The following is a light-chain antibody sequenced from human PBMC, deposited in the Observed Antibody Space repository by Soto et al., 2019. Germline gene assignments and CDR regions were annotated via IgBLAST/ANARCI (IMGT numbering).Light chain of an antibody. J-gene: IGKJ5*01. CDR3: QQLNSYPIT. CDR2: AAS. V-gene: IGKV1-9*01. Sequence: IQLTQSPSSLSASVGGSVTITCRASQGISSFLAWYQQKPGKAPKLLIYAASTLQSGVPSRFSVSGSGTDFTLTISSLQPEDFATYFCQQLNSYPITFGQGTRLEI. CDR1: QGISSF.